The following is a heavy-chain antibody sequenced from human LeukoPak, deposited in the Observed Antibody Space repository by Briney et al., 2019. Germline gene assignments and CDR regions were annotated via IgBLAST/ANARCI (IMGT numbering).Heavy chain of an antibody. CDR2: IRSKAYGGTT. D-gene: IGHD3-10*01. CDR3: TRVENGKLWVGDSREKVDWFDA. J-gene: IGHJ5*02. Sequence: PVGSLRLSCTASGFTFGDYAMSWVRQAPGKGLEWVGFIRSKAYGGTTEYAASVKGRFTTSRDDSKSIAYLQMNSLKTEDTAVYYRTRVENGKLWVGDSREKVDWFDAWGQGTLVTVSS. V-gene: IGHV3-49*04. CDR1: GFTFGDYA.